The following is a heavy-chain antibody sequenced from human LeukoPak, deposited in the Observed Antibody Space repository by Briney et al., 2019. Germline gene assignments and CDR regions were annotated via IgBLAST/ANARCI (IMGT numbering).Heavy chain of an antibody. CDR2: IIPIFGRA. CDR3: ATNSHVRGVLNFRYGMDV. Sequence: SVKVSCKGSGGTFTSYAISWVRQAPGQGVEWMGGIIPIFGRANDAQKFQGRVTITADNSTSTASTELSTLRSEDTAVSYCATNSHVRGVLNFRYGMDVWGKGTTVTVSS. J-gene: IGHJ6*04. D-gene: IGHD3-10*01. CDR1: GGTFTSYA. V-gene: IGHV1-69*06.